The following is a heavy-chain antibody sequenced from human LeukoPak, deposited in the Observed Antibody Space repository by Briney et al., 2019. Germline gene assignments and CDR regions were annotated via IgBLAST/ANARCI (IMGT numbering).Heavy chain of an antibody. V-gene: IGHV1-8*01. CDR1: GYTFTSYD. CDR3: ARGSGYDVYNWFDP. D-gene: IGHD5-12*01. J-gene: IGHJ5*02. Sequence: ASEKVSCKASGYTFTSYDINWVRQATRQGLEWMGWMNPNSGNTGYAQKFQGRVTMTRNTSISTAYMELSSLRSEDTAVYYCARGSGYDVYNWFDPWGQGTLVTVSS. CDR2: MNPNSGNT.